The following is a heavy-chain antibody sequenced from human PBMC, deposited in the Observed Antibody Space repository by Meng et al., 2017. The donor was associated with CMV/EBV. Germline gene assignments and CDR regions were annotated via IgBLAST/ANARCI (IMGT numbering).Heavy chain of an antibody. CDR3: ARDQVQAKVVPASDYYGMDV. D-gene: IGHD2-2*01. CDR1: GYTFTSYG. J-gene: IGHJ6*02. Sequence: ASVKVSCKASGYTFTSYGISWVRQAPGQGLEWMGWISAYNGNTNYEQKLQGRVTMTTDTSTSTAYMELRSLRSDDTAVYYCARDQVQAKVVPASDYYGMDVGGQGTTVTVSS. V-gene: IGHV1-18*01. CDR2: ISAYNGNT.